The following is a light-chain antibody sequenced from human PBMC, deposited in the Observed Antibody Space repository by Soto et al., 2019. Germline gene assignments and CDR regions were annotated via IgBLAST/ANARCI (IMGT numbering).Light chain of an antibody. J-gene: IGLJ3*02. V-gene: IGLV2-14*01. CDR3: RSYTSSSTLV. Sequence: QSALPQPASVAGSPGQSITISCTGTSSDVGGYNYVSWYQQHPGKAPKLMIYDVSNRPSGVSNRFSGSKSGNTASLTISGLQAEDEADYYCRSYTSSSTLVFGGGTKLTVL. CDR1: SSDVGGYNY. CDR2: DVS.